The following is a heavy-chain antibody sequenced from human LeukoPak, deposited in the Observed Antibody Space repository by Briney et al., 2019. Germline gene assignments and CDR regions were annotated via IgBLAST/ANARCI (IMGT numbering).Heavy chain of an antibody. CDR3: ARQGYSGHSQGAADY. D-gene: IGHD4-23*01. Sequence: ASVRVSCKASGYTFSIYGFSWVRQAPGQGLEWMGWISVYNGNTNYAQKFQGRVTMTTDTSTSTAHMELRSLRSDDTAVYYCARQGYSGHSQGAADYWGQGTLVTVSS. CDR2: ISVYNGNT. V-gene: IGHV1-18*01. CDR1: GYTFSIYG. J-gene: IGHJ4*02.